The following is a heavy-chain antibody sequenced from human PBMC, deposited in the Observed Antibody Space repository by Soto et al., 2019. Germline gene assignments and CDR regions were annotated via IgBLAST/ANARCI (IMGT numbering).Heavy chain of an antibody. CDR3: ANWYGPIDI. D-gene: IGHD6-13*01. CDR1: GFTFSSYG. CDR2: IWYDGSNK. J-gene: IGHJ3*02. Sequence: PGGSLRLSCAASGFTFSSYGMHWVRQAPGKGLEWVAVIWYDGSNKYYADSVKGRFTISRDNSKNTLYLQMNSLRAEDTAVYYCANWYGPIDIWGQGTMVTVSS. V-gene: IGHV3-33*06.